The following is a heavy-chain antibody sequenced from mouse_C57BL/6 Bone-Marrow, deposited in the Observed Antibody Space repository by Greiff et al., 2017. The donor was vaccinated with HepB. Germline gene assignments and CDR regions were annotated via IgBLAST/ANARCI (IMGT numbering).Heavy chain of an antibody. CDR1: GYTFPGYW. J-gene: IGHJ3*01. CDR3: ARRGNYDYDAGFAY. V-gene: IGHV1-9*01. Sequence: VQGVESGAELMKPGASVKLSCKATGYTFPGYWIEWVKQRPGHGLEWIGEILPGSGSTNYNEKFKGKATFTADTSSNTAYMQLSSLTTEDSAIYYCARRGNYDYDAGFAYWGQGTLVTVSA. CDR2: ILPGSGST. D-gene: IGHD2-4*01.